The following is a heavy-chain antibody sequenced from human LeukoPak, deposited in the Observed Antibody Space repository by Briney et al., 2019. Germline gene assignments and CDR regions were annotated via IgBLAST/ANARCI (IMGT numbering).Heavy chain of an antibody. Sequence: GGSLRLSCAASGFTFSSYWMSWVRQAPGKGLEWVSSISSSSSYIYYADSVKGRFTISRDNAKNSLYLQMNSLRAEDTAVYYCARDLNYYGSGSYYNNQIDYWGQGTLVTVSS. CDR1: GFTFSSYW. J-gene: IGHJ4*02. D-gene: IGHD3-10*01. CDR2: ISSSSSYI. CDR3: ARDLNYYGSGSYYNNQIDY. V-gene: IGHV3-21*01.